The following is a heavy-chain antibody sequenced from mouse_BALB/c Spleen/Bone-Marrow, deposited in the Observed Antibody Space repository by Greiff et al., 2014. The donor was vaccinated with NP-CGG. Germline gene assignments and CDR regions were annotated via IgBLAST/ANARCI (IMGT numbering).Heavy chain of an antibody. CDR3: ARDGNWFPY. CDR2: LNPGSGGT. J-gene: IGHJ3*01. V-gene: IGHV1-54*01. D-gene: IGHD2-1*01. CDR1: GYAFTNYF. Sequence: QVQLKESGAELVRPGTSVKVSCKASGYAFTNYFIEWVKQRPGQGLGWIGVLNPGSGGTNYNKKFKGKATLTADKSSSTAYMQLSSLTSDDSAVYFCARDGNWFPYWGQGTLVTVSA.